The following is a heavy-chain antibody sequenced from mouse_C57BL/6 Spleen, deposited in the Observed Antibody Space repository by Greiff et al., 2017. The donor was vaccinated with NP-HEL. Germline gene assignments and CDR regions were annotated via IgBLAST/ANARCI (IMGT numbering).Heavy chain of an antibody. D-gene: IGHD1-1*01. Sequence: QVQLKQSGAELVRPGASVTLSCKASGYTFTDYEMHWVKQTPGHGLEWIGAIDPETGGTAYNQKFKGKAILTADKSSSTAYIERRSLTSEDSAVYYSTRPPWTTVGAADYFDYWGQGTTLTVSA. CDR2: IDPETGGT. CDR1: GYTFTDYE. V-gene: IGHV1-15*01. J-gene: IGHJ2*01. CDR3: TRPPWTTVGAADYFDY.